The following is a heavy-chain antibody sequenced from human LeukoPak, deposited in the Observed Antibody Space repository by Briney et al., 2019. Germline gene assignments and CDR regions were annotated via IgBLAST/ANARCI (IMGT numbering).Heavy chain of an antibody. V-gene: IGHV4-61*03. CDR1: GGSVSSGNCY. CDR2: IYYSGNT. Sequence: KASATLSLTSTVSGGSVSSGNCYWSWIRQPPGKGLEWIGSIYYSGNTNSNPPLKSRVTISVDTSKNHFHLKLRTVSATATPEYYCARDLCSGGSCYPLDYYGMDVWGQGTTVTVSS. J-gene: IGHJ6*02. D-gene: IGHD2-15*01. CDR3: ARDLCSGGSCYPLDYYGMDV.